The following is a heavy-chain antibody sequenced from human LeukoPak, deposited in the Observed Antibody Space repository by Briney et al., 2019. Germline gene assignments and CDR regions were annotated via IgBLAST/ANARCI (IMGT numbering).Heavy chain of an antibody. CDR2: IYPGDSDT. CDR3: ARRYCSSTSCGYFDY. D-gene: IGHD2-2*01. CDR1: GYSFTSYW. J-gene: IGHJ4*02. V-gene: IGHV5-51*01. Sequence: GESLKIYCKGSGYSFTSYWIGWVRQMPGKGLEWMGIIYPGDSDTRYSPSFQGQVTISADKSISTAYLQWSSLKASDTAMYYCARRYCSSTSCGYFDYWGQGTLVTVSS.